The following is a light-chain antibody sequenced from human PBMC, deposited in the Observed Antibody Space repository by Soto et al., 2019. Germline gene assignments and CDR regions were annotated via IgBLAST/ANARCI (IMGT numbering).Light chain of an antibody. J-gene: IGKJ1*01. CDR1: QSVSIK. Sequence: EIVLTQSPATLSVSPGERDTPACRASQSVSIKLAWYQQRPGQAPRLLIYDTSNRATGIPARFSGSGSGTDFTLTISSLEPEDFAVYYCHQRKSWPRTFGQGTKVDIK. V-gene: IGKV3-11*01. CDR3: HQRKSWPRT. CDR2: DTS.